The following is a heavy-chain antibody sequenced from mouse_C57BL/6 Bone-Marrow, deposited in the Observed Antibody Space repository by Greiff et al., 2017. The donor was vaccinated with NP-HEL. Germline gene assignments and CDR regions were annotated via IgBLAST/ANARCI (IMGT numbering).Heavy chain of an antibody. J-gene: IGHJ2*01. Sequence: QVQLQQSGAELVKPGASVKMSCKASGYTFTSYWITWVKQRPGQGLEWIGDIYPGSGSTNYNEKFKSKATLTVDTSSSTAYMQLSSLTSEDSAVYYCARSPSITTVVAYYFDYWGQGTTLTVSS. CDR1: GYTFTSYW. D-gene: IGHD1-1*01. V-gene: IGHV1-55*01. CDR3: ARSPSITTVVAYYFDY. CDR2: IYPGSGST.